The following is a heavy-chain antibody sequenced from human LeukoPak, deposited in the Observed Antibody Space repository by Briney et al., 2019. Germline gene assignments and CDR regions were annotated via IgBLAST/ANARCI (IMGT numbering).Heavy chain of an antibody. CDR1: GFTFSSYS. J-gene: IGHJ4*02. CDR2: ISTTNGNI. CDR3: ARRAPSHDFDD. V-gene: IGHV3-21*01. Sequence: PGGSLRLSCAASGFTFSSYSMNWVRQAPGKGLEWVAAISTTNGNIYYADSVKGRFTISRDNAKNSLYLQMNSLRVEDTALYYCARRAPSHDFDDWGQGTLVTVSS.